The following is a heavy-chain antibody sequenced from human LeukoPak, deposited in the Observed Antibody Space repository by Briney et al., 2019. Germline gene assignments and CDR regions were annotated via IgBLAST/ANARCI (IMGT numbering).Heavy chain of an antibody. J-gene: IGHJ4*02. CDR3: ARTIFGVMTQYYFDN. D-gene: IGHD3-3*01. CDR1: GDSISNNY. V-gene: IGHV4-59*01. CDR2: IHYSGTT. Sequence: SETLSLTCTVSGDSISNNYWGWIRQPPRKGLDWIGFIHYSGTTKYNPSLKSRVTISVDTSKNQFSLKLSSVTAADTAVYYCARTIFGVMTQYYFDNWGQGTLVTVSS.